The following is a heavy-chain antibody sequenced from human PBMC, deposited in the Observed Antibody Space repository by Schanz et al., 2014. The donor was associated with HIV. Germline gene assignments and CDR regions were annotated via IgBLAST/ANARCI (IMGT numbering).Heavy chain of an antibody. CDR3: ARVFGRTYGLPDY. D-gene: IGHD3-10*01. CDR1: GFTFSSYG. Sequence: VQLVESGGGVVQPGRSLRLSCAVSGFTFSSYGMHWVRQAPGKGLEWVSSISESGGRSYYADSVNGRFTISRDNAKNSLFLQMESLRAEDTAVYYCARVFGRTYGLPDYWGQGTLVTVSS. J-gene: IGHJ4*02. V-gene: IGHV3-21*04. CDR2: ISESGGRS.